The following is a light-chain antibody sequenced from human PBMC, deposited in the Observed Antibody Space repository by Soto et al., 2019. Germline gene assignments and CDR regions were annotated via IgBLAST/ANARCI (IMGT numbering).Light chain of an antibody. J-gene: IGLJ1*01. V-gene: IGLV1-40*01. CDR1: SSNIGAGYD. Sequence: QSVLTQPPSVSGAPGQRVTISCTGSSSNIGAGYDVHWYQQRPGAAPKLLISANINRPSGVPDRFSGSMSGTSASLAITGLQADDEGDYYCQSYDSTLSARYVFGTGTKLTVL. CDR3: QSYDSTLSARYV. CDR2: ANI.